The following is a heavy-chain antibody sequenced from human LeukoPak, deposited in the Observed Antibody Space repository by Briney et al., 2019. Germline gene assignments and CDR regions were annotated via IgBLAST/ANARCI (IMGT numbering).Heavy chain of an antibody. J-gene: IGHJ4*02. CDR3: ARLRYNWNYAVDY. D-gene: IGHD1-7*01. Sequence: SETLSLTCTVSGGSISSSSSYWGWIRQPPGKGLEWIGSIYYSGSTYYNPSLKSRVTISVDTSKNQFSLKLSSVPVADTGVYCCARLRYNWNYAVDYWGQGTLVTVS. CDR2: IYYSGST. V-gene: IGHV4-39*07. CDR1: GGSISSSSSY.